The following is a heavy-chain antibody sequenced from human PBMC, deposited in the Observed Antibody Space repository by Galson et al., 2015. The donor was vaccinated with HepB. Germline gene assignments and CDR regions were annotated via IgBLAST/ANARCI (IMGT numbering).Heavy chain of an antibody. Sequence: SLRLSCAASGFTFRSYGMHWVRQAPGKGLEWMAVIWHNVSHKYYADSVKGRFTVSRDNSQSILYLQMNGLRAEDTAVYYCARGVDSTTWEPEDFDYWGQGALVTVSS. D-gene: IGHD1-14*01. CDR1: GFTFRSYG. CDR2: IWHNVSHK. J-gene: IGHJ4*02. V-gene: IGHV3-33*01. CDR3: ARGVDSTTWEPEDFDY.